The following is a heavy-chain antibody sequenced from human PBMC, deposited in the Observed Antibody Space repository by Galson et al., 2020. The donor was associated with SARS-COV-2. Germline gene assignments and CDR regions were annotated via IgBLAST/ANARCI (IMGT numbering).Heavy chain of an antibody. D-gene: IGHD1-26*01. Sequence: HGESLKISCESSGYSFTTYWIGRVRQMPGKGPEGIGSIYTDGSKTRYRPSFQGPVTLSADKSISTAYLQWSSLKASDTAIYYCAKIGDSSRSYSYYFDYWGQGTLVTVSS. CDR1: GYSFTTYW. V-gene: IGHV5-51*01. CDR2: IYTDGSKT. J-gene: IGHJ4*02. CDR3: AKIGDSSRSYSYYFDY.